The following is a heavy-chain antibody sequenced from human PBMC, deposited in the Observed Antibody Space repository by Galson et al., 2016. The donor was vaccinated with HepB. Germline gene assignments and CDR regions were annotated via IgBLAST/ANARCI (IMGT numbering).Heavy chain of an antibody. V-gene: IGHV3-66*01. D-gene: IGHD7-27*01. CDR3: AKTPPNWPVDV. J-gene: IGHJ6*02. CDR2: LYSGGTT. Sequence: SLRLSCAASGFSVSNNYMSWVRLAPGKGLEWVSVLYSGGTTYYADSVKGSFTISRDNSRNTLFLHMSSLRADDTAVFYCAKTPPNWPVDVWGQGTLVTVSS. CDR1: GFSVSNNY.